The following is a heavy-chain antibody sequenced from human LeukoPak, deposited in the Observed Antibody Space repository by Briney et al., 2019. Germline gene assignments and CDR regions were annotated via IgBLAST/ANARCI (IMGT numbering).Heavy chain of an antibody. D-gene: IGHD3-10*01. Sequence: SETLSLTRAVYGGSFSGYYWSWIRQPPGKGLEWIGEINHSGSTNYNPSLKSRVTISVDTSKNQFSLKLSSVTAADTAVYYCAREKNGSGSYSAGYDYWGQGTLVTVSS. CDR1: GGSFSGYY. J-gene: IGHJ4*02. CDR3: AREKNGSGSYSAGYDY. V-gene: IGHV4-34*01. CDR2: INHSGST.